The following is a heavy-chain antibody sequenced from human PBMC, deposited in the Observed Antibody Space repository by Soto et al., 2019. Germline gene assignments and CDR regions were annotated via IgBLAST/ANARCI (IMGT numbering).Heavy chain of an antibody. D-gene: IGHD3-22*01. J-gene: IGHJ3*02. V-gene: IGHV4-30-4*01. CDR3: ARDYYDSSGADAFDI. CDR1: GGSISSGAYY. CDR2: IYYSGST. Sequence: SETLCLGCTVSGGSISSGAYYWSWIRQPPAKGLEWIGYIYYSGSTYYNPALKSRVTISVDTSKNPFSLKLSSVTAADTAVYYCARDYYDSSGADAFDIWGQGTMV.